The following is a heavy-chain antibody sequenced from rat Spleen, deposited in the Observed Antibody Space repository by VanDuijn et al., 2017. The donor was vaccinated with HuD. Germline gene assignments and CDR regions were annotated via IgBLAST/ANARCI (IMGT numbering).Heavy chain of an antibody. D-gene: IGHD1-1*01. J-gene: IGHJ3*01. CDR2: ITNTGGST. CDR3: ARWASIYYPIGGFAY. CDR1: GFTFSDYG. V-gene: IGHV5-7*01. Sequence: EVQLVESDGGLVQPGRSLKLSCAASGFTFSDYGMAWVRQTPEKGLEWVASITNTGGSTYYPDSVKGRFTISRDNAKSTLYLQMDSLRSEDTATYYCARWASIYYPIGGFAYWGQGTLVTVSS.